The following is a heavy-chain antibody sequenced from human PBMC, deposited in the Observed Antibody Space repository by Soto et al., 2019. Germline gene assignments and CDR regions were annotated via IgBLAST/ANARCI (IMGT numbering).Heavy chain of an antibody. CDR2: INHSGST. V-gene: IGHV4-34*01. J-gene: IGHJ5*02. D-gene: IGHD3-9*01. CDR1: GGSFSGYY. Sequence: SDTLSLTCAVYGGSFSGYYWSWIRQPPGKGLEWIGEINHSGSTNYNPSLKSRVTISVDTSKNQFSLKLSSVTAADTAVYYCARGPPYYDILLNGNHSYWFDPWGQGTLVTVSA. CDR3: ARGPPYYDILLNGNHSYWFDP.